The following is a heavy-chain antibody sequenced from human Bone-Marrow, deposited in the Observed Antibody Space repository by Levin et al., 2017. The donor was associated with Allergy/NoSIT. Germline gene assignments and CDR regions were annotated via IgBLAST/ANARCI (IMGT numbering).Heavy chain of an antibody. Sequence: GGSLRLSCAASGFTVSSNYMSWVRQAPGKGLEWVSVIYSGGSTYYADSVKGRFTISRDNSKNTLYLQMNSLRAEDTAVYYCAREVLSSSWYRGYFDYWGQGTLVTVSS. J-gene: IGHJ4*02. CDR1: GFTVSSNY. CDR3: AREVLSSSWYRGYFDY. D-gene: IGHD6-13*01. CDR2: IYSGGST. V-gene: IGHV3-53*01.